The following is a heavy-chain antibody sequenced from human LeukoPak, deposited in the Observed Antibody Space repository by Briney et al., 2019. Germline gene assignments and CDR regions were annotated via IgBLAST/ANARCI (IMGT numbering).Heavy chain of an antibody. J-gene: IGHJ4*02. V-gene: IGHV3-23*01. CDR3: AEDYHYDFWSGYSPFDY. CDR2: ISGSGGST. Sequence: GGSLRLSCAASGFTFSSYAMSWVRQAPGKGLEWVSAISGSGGSTYYADSVKGRFTISRDNSKNTLYLQMNSLRAEDTAVYYCAEDYHYDFWSGYSPFDYWGQGTLVTVSS. D-gene: IGHD3-3*01. CDR1: GFTFSSYA.